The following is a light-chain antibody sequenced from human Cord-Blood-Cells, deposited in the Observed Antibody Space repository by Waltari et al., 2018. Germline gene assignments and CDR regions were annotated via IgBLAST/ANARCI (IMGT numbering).Light chain of an antibody. CDR2: DVS. CDR1: SSDVGGYNY. Sequence: QSALTQPASVSGSPGQSITISCTGTSSDVGGYNYVSWYQQHPGKAPKLMIYDVSNRPSGASNRFSGSKSGNTASRTISGLQAEDEADYYCSSYTSSSTLLVFGGGTKLTV. J-gene: IGLJ3*02. CDR3: SSYTSSSTLLV. V-gene: IGLV2-14*01.